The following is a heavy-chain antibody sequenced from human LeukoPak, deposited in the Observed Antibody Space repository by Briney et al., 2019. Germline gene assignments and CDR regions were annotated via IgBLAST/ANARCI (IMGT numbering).Heavy chain of an antibody. Sequence: PSETLSLTCTVSGGSVSSGSYYWGWIRQPPGKGLEWIGSIYYSGSTYYNPSLKSRVTISVDTSKNQFSLKLSSVTAADTAVYYCARSPTEYCSSTSCYARYYYYGMDVWGQGTTVTVSS. J-gene: IGHJ6*02. V-gene: IGHV4-39*01. CDR2: IYYSGST. CDR1: GGSVSSGSYY. CDR3: ARSPTEYCSSTSCYARYYYYGMDV. D-gene: IGHD2-2*01.